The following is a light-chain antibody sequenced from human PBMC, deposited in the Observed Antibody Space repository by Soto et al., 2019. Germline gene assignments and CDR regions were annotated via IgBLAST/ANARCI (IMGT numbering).Light chain of an antibody. V-gene: IGLV2-8*01. Sequence: QSALTHPPSASGSPGQSVTISCTGTRNDIGAYEFVSWYQHHPGKAPKLIIYEVVQRPSGVPDRFSGSKSGNTASLTVSGLQAADEADYYCKSCAGSNTYVFGTGTKVTVL. J-gene: IGLJ1*01. CDR1: RNDIGAYEF. CDR3: KSCAGSNTYV. CDR2: EVV.